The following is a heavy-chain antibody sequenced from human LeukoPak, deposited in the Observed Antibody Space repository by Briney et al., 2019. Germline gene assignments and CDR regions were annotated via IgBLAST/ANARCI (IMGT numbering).Heavy chain of an antibody. CDR2: INTNTGNP. CDR3: ARIGDYVFWSGYYRTLSHHYGMDI. V-gene: IGHV7-4-1*02. D-gene: IGHD3-3*01. CDR1: GYIFTNYI. Sequence: ASVKVSCKASGYIFTNYIMNWVRQAPGQGLEWIGWINTNTGNPTYAQAFTGRFVFSLDTSVSTAYLQIRSLKAEDTAVYYCARIGDYVFWSGYYRTLSHHYGMDIWGQGTTVTVAS. J-gene: IGHJ6*02.